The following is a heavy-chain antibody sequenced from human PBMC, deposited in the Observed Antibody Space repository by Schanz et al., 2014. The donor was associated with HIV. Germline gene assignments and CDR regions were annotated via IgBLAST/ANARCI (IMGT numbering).Heavy chain of an antibody. V-gene: IGHV3-11*01. CDR3: VRDRVGASARYVAFDI. Sequence: QVQLVESGGGLVKPGGSLRLSCAASGFTFNDYYMTWIRQAPGKGLEWVSYISDTGTTTYYADSVNGRFTISRDNAKNSMFLQMNSLRGEDTAVYYCVRDRVGASARYVAFDIWGHGTMVTVSS. J-gene: IGHJ3*02. CDR2: ISDTGTTT. D-gene: IGHD1-26*01. CDR1: GFTFNDYY.